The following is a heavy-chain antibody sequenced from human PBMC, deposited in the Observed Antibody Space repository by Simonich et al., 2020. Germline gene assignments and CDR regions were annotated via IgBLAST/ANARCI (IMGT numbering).Heavy chain of an antibody. CDR3: ARLSSRSDAFDI. CDR2: INHSGST. CDR1: GGSFRVYY. J-gene: IGHJ3*02. Sequence: QVQLQQWGAGLLKPSETLSLTCAVDGGSFRVYYWCWIRQPPGKGLEWIGEINHSGSTNHNPSLKSRVTISVDTSKNQFSLKLSSVTAADTAVYYCARLSSRSDAFDIWGQGTMVTVSS. V-gene: IGHV4-34*01.